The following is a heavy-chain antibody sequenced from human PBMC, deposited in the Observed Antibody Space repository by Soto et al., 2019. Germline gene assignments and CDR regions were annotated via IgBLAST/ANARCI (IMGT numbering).Heavy chain of an antibody. CDR2: IIPIFGTA. Sequence: SVKVSCKASGGTFSSYAISWVRQAPGQGLEWMGGIIPIFGTANYAQKFQGRVTITADESTSTAYMELSSLRSEDTAVYYCAIGSTIFGVVIMAHGMDVWGQGTTVTVSS. CDR1: GGTFSSYA. D-gene: IGHD3-3*01. CDR3: AIGSTIFGVVIMAHGMDV. J-gene: IGHJ6*02. V-gene: IGHV1-69*13.